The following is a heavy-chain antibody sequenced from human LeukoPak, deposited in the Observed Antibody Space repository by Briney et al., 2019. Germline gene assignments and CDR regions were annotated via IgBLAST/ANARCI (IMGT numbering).Heavy chain of an antibody. V-gene: IGHV3-48*03. CDR2: ISSSGSTI. CDR1: GFTFSSYE. J-gene: IGHJ4*02. CDR3: ATLYSYGYWADY. Sequence: GGSLRLSCAASGFTFSSYEMNWVRQAPGKGLEWVSYISSSGSTIYYADSAKGRFTISRDNAKNSLYLQMNSLRAEDTAVYYCATLYSYGYWADYWGQGTLVTVSS. D-gene: IGHD5-18*01.